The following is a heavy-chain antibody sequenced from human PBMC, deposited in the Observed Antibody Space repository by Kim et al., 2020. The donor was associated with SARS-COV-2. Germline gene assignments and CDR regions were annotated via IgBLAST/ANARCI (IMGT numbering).Heavy chain of an antibody. V-gene: IGHV3-9*01. D-gene: IGHD3-16*01. CDR3: IQDDVPGGADY. Sequence: EYADSVKGRFSMSRDGAKNSVYLQMNSLRTEDTALYYCIQDDVPGGADYWGQGTLVTVSS. J-gene: IGHJ4*02.